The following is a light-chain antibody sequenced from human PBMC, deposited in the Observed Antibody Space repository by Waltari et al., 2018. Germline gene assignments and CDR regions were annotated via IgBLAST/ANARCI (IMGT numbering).Light chain of an antibody. CDR3: QQYYSTPT. Sequence: DIVMTQSPDSLAVSLGERGTINCKSSQSVLYSSNNKNYLAWYQLKPGQPPKLLIYWASTRESGVPDRFSGSGSGTDFTLTISSLQAEDVAVYYCQQYYSTPTFGQGTKVEIK. V-gene: IGKV4-1*01. J-gene: IGKJ1*01. CDR1: QSVLYSSNNKNY. CDR2: WAS.